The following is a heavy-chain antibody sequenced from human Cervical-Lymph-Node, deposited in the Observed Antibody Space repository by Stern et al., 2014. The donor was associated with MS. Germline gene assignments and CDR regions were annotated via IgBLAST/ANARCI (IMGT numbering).Heavy chain of an antibody. CDR3: AREGGDDDCYYGLDV. CDR1: GLTVSNNY. CDR2: LYASGTT. V-gene: IGHV3-53*04. Sequence: EVQLVKSGGGLVQPGGSLRLSCAASGLTVSNNYMSWVRQAPGKGLEWVSLLYASGTTSYADSVKGRFIISRHNSKNTLYLQMNSLRPDDTAVYYCAREGGDDDCYYGLDVWGQGTTVTVSS. D-gene: IGHD2-21*02. J-gene: IGHJ6*02.